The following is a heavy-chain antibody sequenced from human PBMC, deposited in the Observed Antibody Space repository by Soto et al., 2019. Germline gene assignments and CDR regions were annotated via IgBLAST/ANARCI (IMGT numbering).Heavy chain of an antibody. J-gene: IGHJ4*02. CDR2: ISSGGSFI. V-gene: IGHV3-21*01. CDR3: ARGSRRTFDY. CDR1: DFSFSDFT. Sequence: EVQLVESGGGLVKPGGSLRLSCAASDFSFSDFTMNWVRQAPGKGLQWVSSISSGGSFISYADSVRGRFTISRDNAKNSLYLQLDSLRAEDTAVFFCARGSRRTFDYWGQGTLVTVSS. D-gene: IGHD1-26*01.